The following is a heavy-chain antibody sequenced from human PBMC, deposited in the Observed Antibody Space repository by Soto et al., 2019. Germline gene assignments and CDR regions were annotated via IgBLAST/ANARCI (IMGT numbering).Heavy chain of an antibody. CDR1: GFTVSSNH. D-gene: IGHD1-1*01. Sequence: EVQLVETGGGLIQPGGSLRLSCAASGFTVSSNHMSWVRQAPGKGLEWVSVLYTGGTAYHADSVKGRFTISRDNSQNTRYLQMDSLTAEDTAVYYCARAGGNWNGGGGFDYWGQGTLVTVSS. CDR3: ARAGGNWNGGGGFDY. J-gene: IGHJ4*02. V-gene: IGHV3-53*02. CDR2: LYTGGTA.